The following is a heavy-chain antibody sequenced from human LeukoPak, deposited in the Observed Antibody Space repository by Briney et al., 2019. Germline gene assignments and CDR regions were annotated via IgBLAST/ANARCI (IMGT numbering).Heavy chain of an antibody. CDR1: GFTFSSYW. V-gene: IGHV3-74*01. CDR2: INSDGSST. Sequence: GGSLRLSCAASGFTFSSYWMHWVRQAPGKGLVWVSRINSDGSSTSYADSVKGRFTISRDNAKNTLYLQMNSLRAKDTAVYYCARMRGSSGWGYYYYYMDVWGKGTTVTISS. D-gene: IGHD6-19*01. CDR3: ARMRGSSGWGYYYYYMDV. J-gene: IGHJ6*03.